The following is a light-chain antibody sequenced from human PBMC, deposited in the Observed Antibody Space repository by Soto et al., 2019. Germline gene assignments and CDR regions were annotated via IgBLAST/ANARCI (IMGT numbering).Light chain of an antibody. CDR3: CSYTSSITYV. CDR1: SSDVGGYNY. V-gene: IGLV2-14*01. J-gene: IGLJ1*01. CDR2: EVS. Sequence: QSALDPPASVSGSPGQSITISCTGTSSDVGGYNYVSWYQQHPGKAPKLMIYEVSYRPSGVSDRFSGSKSGNTASLTISGLQAEDEADYYCCSYTSSITYVFGTGTKVTVL.